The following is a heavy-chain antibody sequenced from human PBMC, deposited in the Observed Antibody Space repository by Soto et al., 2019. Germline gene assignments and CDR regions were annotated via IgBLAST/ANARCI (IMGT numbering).Heavy chain of an antibody. CDR2: T. Sequence: QVQLQQSGPRLVKPSETLSLTCTVSSGPDRSHNWGWIRQPPGRGLEWIGYTAYNPSLRGRVTISADTSTNDISLTLNSVTAADTAVYYCVRQGIDYLHGLVDVWGQGTTVSVSS. V-gene: IGHV4-59*08. J-gene: IGHJ6*02. D-gene: IGHD4-17*01. CDR1: SGPDRSHN. CDR3: VRQGIDYLHGLVDV.